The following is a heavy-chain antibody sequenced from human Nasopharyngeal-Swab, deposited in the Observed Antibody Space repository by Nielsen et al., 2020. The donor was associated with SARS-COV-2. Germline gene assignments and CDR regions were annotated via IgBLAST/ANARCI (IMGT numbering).Heavy chain of an antibody. D-gene: IGHD3-3*01. CDR1: GFTFSSYS. V-gene: IGHV3-21*01. CDR3: ARGVEVGVPYYYYGMDV. J-gene: IGHJ6*02. Sequence: GGSLSLSCAASGFTFSSYSMNWVRQAPGKGLEWVSSISSSSRYIYYADSVKGRFTISRDNAKNSLYLQMNSLRGEDTAVYYCARGVEVGVPYYYYGMDVWGQGTTVTVSS. CDR2: ISSSSRYI.